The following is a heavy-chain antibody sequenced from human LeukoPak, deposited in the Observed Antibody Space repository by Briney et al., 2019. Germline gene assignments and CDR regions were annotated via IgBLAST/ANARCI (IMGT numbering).Heavy chain of an antibody. J-gene: IGHJ3*02. Sequence: VASVKVSCKASGYTFTSYDINWVRQATGQGLEWMGWMNPNSGNTGYAQKFQGRVTMTRNTSISTAYMELSSLRSEDTAVYYCAKEDVDSSGAFDIWGQGTMVTVSS. CDR3: AKEDVDSSGAFDI. V-gene: IGHV1-8*01. D-gene: IGHD3-22*01. CDR1: GYTFTSYD. CDR2: MNPNSGNT.